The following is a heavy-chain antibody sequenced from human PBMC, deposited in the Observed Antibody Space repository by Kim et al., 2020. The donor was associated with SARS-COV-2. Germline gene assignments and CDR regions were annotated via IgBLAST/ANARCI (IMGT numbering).Heavy chain of an antibody. V-gene: IGHV3-53*01. Sequence: FTISRDNSKNTLYLQMSSLRAEDTAVYYCARALTYKGYSDSEGYHPYYLDYWGQGTLVTVSS. J-gene: IGHJ4*02. CDR3: ARALTYKGYSDSEGYHPYYLDY. D-gene: IGHD3-9*01.